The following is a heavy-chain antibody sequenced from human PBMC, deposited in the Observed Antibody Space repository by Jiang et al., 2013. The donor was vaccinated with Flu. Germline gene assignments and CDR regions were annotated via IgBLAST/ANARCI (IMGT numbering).Heavy chain of an antibody. CDR2: TYYRSQWFY. CDR1: GDSVSSNTVA. CDR3: TREGLGTGSDY. D-gene: IGHD7-27*01. J-gene: IGHJ4*02. Sequence: QTLSLTCAISGDSVSSNTVAWNWIRQSPSRGLEWLGRTYYRSQWFYDYAVAVKSRIAINADTSKNQFSLQLISVTPEDTAVYYCTREGLGTGSDYWGQGSLVTVSS. V-gene: IGHV6-1*01.